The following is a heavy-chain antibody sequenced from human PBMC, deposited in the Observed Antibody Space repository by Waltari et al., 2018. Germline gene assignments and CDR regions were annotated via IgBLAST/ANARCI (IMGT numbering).Heavy chain of an antibody. CDR3: AREIDRGPGRWFDP. V-gene: IGHV4-4*07. J-gene: IGHJ5*02. D-gene: IGHD1-26*01. CDR2: VYTSGST. CDR1: GGSLSGYY. Sequence: QVQLQESGPGLVQPSETLSLTCTVSGGSLSGYYWNWIRQPAGKGLEWIGRVYTSGSTNYNPSLKSRVTMSVDTSKNQFSLKLSSVTAADTAVYFCAREIDRGPGRWFDPWGQGTLVTVSS.